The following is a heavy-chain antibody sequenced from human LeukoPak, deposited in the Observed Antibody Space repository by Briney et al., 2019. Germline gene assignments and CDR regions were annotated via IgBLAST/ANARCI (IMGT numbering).Heavy chain of an antibody. D-gene: IGHD3-3*01. CDR2: INRDGSEK. CDR3: ATYDSWSGYNIAY. Sequence: GGSLRLSCVVSGFTLSSRWMMWVRQAPREGLEWMTNINRDGSEKNYVDSVKGRFTITRDNAENSLYLQMNSLKVEDTAIYYCATYDSWSGYNIAYWGQGTLVTVSS. J-gene: IGHJ4*02. V-gene: IGHV3-7*03. CDR1: GFTLSSRW.